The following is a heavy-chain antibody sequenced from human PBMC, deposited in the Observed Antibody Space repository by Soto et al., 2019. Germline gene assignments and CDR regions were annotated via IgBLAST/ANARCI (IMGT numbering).Heavy chain of an antibody. Sequence: QVQLVQSGAEVKKPGASVKVSCKASGYTFTSYGISWVRQAPGQGLEWMGWISAYNGNTNYAQKLQGRVTMTTDTSTSTAYMELRSLRSDDTAVYYCARDSDLGYCSSTSCYDWYYFDYWGQGTLVTVSS. CDR2: ISAYNGNT. D-gene: IGHD2-2*01. J-gene: IGHJ4*02. CDR3: ARDSDLGYCSSTSCYDWYYFDY. V-gene: IGHV1-18*01. CDR1: GYTFTSYG.